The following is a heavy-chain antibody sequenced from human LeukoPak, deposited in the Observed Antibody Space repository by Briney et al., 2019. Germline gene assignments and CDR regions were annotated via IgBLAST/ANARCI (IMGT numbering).Heavy chain of an antibody. Sequence: SETLSLTCAVYGGSSSGYYWSWIRQPPGKGLEWIGEINHSGSTYYNPSLKSRVTISVDRSKNQFSLKLSSVTAADTAVYYCARGYYSLGAARPDYAFDIWGQGTMVTVSS. CDR3: ARGYYSLGAARPDYAFDI. J-gene: IGHJ3*02. V-gene: IGHV4-34*01. D-gene: IGHD6-6*01. CDR2: INHSGST. CDR1: GGSSSGYY.